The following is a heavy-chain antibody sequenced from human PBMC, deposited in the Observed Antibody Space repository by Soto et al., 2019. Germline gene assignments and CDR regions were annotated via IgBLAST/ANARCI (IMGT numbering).Heavy chain of an antibody. D-gene: IGHD3-22*01. Sequence: KVSCKASGYSFATYGFSWMRQAPGQGLECVGWISAHNGDTHYSQKFQGRVTRTTDTSTNTGCMELRSLTSDDTAVYFCATEFIYYNDGSGYYPLGHWGQGTLVTVSS. J-gene: IGHJ4*02. V-gene: IGHV1-18*04. CDR2: ISAHNGDT. CDR1: GYSFATYG. CDR3: ATEFIYYNDGSGYYPLGH.